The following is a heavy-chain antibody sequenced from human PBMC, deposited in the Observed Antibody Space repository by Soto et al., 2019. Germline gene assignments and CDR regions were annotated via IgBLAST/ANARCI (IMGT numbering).Heavy chain of an antibody. CDR2: IWYTGDKK. V-gene: IGHV3-33*08. D-gene: IGHD3-3*01. CDR1: GFSFSNYG. CDR3: AREKYDFWGGQLLPGDY. Sequence: QVQLVESGGGVVQPGRSLRLSCAASGFSFSNYGMHWVRQAPGKGLEWVAVIWYTGDKKYYGDSVKGRFTISRDNSKNMMYLQMNSLTAEDTAVYYCAREKYDFWGGQLLPGDYWGQGTLVTVSS. J-gene: IGHJ4*02.